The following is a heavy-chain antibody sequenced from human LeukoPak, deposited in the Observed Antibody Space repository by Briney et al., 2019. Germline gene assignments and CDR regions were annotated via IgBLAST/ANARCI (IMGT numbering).Heavy chain of an antibody. CDR3: ARQESEMTTPANRYFDL. V-gene: IGHV5-51*01. J-gene: IGHJ4*02. CDR2: IFPDDSDT. Sequence: GESLKISCKGSGYNFAHDWIGWVRQMPGKGLEWMGIIFPDDSDTIYSPSFQGQVTISADKSIITAYLQWSDLKASDSAIYYCARQESEMTTPANRYFDLWGQGTLITVSS. D-gene: IGHD5-24*01. CDR1: GYNFAHDW.